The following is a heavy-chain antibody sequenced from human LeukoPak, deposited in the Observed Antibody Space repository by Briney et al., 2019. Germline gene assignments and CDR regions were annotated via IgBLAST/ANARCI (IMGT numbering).Heavy chain of an antibody. D-gene: IGHD5-18*01. V-gene: IGHV1-2*06. CDR1: GHTFTGYY. J-gene: IGHJ4*02. CDR2: INPNSGGT. CDR3: ARLPRSGYSYGSDY. Sequence: GASVKVSCKASGHTFTGYYMHWVRQAPGQGLEWMGRINPNSGGTNYAQKFQGRVTMTRDTSISTAYMELSRLRSDDTAVYYCARLPRSGYSYGSDYWGQGTLVTVSS.